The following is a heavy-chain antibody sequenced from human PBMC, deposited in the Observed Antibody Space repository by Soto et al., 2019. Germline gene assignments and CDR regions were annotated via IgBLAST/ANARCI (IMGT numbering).Heavy chain of an antibody. V-gene: IGHV3-23*01. CDR1: GFTFSSYA. Sequence: QAGGSLRLSCAASGFTFSSYAMSWVRQAPGKGLEWVSAISDSGGNTYYADSVKGRFTISRDNSKNTLYLQMNSLRAEDTAVYYCAKVFTPGNYGSETYASFDSWGQGTLVTVSS. CDR2: ISDSGGNT. CDR3: AKVFTPGNYGSETYASFDS. J-gene: IGHJ4*02. D-gene: IGHD3-10*01.